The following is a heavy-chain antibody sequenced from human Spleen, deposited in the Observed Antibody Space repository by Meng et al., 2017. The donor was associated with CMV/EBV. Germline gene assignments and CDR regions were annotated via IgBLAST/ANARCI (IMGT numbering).Heavy chain of an antibody. J-gene: IGHJ4*02. Sequence: GGSLRLSCAASGFTFSSYSMNWVHQAPGKGLEWVSSISSSSSYIYYADSVKGRFTISRDNAKNSLYLQMNSLRAEDTAVYYCARGTTYDFWQFYFDYWGQGTLVTVSS. CDR2: ISSSSSYI. D-gene: IGHD3-3*01. CDR3: ARGTTYDFWQFYFDY. CDR1: GFTFSSYS. V-gene: IGHV3-21*01.